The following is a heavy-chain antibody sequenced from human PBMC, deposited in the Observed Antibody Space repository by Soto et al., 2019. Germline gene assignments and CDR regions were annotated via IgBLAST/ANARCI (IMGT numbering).Heavy chain of an antibody. Sequence: SETLSLTCAVSGGSISSSNWWSWVRQPPGKGLEWIGEIYHSGSTNYNPSLKSRVTISVDKSKNQFSLKLSSVTAADTAVYYCARGATYYYGSGSFLFDYWGQGTLVTVSS. CDR3: ARGATYYYGSGSFLFDY. CDR2: IYHSGST. J-gene: IGHJ4*02. V-gene: IGHV4-4*02. D-gene: IGHD3-10*01. CDR1: GGSISSSNW.